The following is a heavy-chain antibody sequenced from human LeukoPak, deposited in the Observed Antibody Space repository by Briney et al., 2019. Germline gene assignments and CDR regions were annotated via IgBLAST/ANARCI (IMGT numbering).Heavy chain of an antibody. CDR1: GFTFSRFG. J-gene: IGHJ6*03. CDR2: IRYDGSKE. V-gene: IGHV3-30*02. Sequence: GGSLRLSCAASGFTFSRFGMHWVRQAPGKGLEWVTFIRYDGSKEYYADSVKGRFTISRDSSKSTLYLQMNSLRAEDTAVYYCAKDEVVPSYYYMDVWGKGTTVTVSS. D-gene: IGHD2-2*01. CDR3: AKDEVVPSYYYMDV.